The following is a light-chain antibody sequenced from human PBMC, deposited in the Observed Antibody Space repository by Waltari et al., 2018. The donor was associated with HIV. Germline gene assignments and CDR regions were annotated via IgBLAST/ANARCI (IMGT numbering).Light chain of an antibody. V-gene: IGLV1-47*01. J-gene: IGLJ3*02. CDR3: AAWDYSLSGWV. Sequence: QSVLTQPPSASGTPGQRVTISCSGSNSNVGISYVYWYQQRPGTTPKLVIYGINQPPSGVPDRFSGSKSGTSVSLVISGIRSEDEADYYCAAWDYSLSGWVFGGGTKLTVL. CDR1: NSNVGISY. CDR2: GIN.